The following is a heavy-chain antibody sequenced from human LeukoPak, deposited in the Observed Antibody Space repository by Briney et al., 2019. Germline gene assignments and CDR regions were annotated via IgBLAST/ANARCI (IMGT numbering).Heavy chain of an antibody. J-gene: IGHJ4*02. D-gene: IGHD3-22*01. CDR1: GFTFSKYA. V-gene: IGHV3-23*01. Sequence: GGSLRLSCAASGFTFSKYAVSWVRQAPGKGLEWVSAISGSGGTTYYADSVKGRFTISRDNSKNTLYLQMNSLRVEDTAVYYCAKDLEEVVVITLDYWGQGTLVTVSS. CDR2: ISGSGGTT. CDR3: AKDLEEVVVITLDY.